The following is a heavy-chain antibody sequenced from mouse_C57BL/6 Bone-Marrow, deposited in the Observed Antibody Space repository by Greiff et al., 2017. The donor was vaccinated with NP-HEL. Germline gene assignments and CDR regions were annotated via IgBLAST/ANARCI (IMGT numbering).Heavy chain of an antibody. Sequence: EVQLVESGGGLVKPGGSLKLSCAASGFTFSSYAMSWVRQTPEKRLEWVATISDGGSYTYYPDNVKGRFTISRDNAKNNLYLQMSHLKSEDTAMYYCARGVGGLDYWGQGTTLTVSS. CDR3: ARGVGGLDY. CDR2: ISDGGSYT. D-gene: IGHD1-1*01. CDR1: GFTFSSYA. J-gene: IGHJ2*01. V-gene: IGHV5-4*01.